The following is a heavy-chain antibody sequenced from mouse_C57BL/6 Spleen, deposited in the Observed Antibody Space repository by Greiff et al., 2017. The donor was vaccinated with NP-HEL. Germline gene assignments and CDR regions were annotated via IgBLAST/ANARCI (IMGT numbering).Heavy chain of an antibody. V-gene: IGHV1-39*01. Sequence: EVQLQQPGPELVKPGASVKISCKASGYSFTDYNMNWVKQSNGKSLEWIGVINPNYGTTNYNQKFKGKATLTVEQSSSTAYMQLTSLTSDDSAVYYGARRGWDVNAMDYWGQGTSVTVSS. CDR2: INPNYGTT. D-gene: IGHD4-1*01. CDR3: ARRGWDVNAMDY. CDR1: GYSFTDYN. J-gene: IGHJ4*01.